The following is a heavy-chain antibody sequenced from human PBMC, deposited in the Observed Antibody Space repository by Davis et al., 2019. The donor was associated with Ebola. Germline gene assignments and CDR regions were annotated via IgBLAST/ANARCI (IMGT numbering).Heavy chain of an antibody. Sequence: MPSETLSLTCTVSGGSLSSYYWSWIRQPPGKGLEWIGYIFYSGNTNYNPSLKSRVTISVDTSRNQFSLRLTSVTAADTAVYYCARRPTNMDYYFDYWGQGTLVTVSS. D-gene: IGHD3/OR15-3a*01. CDR3: ARRPTNMDYYFDY. CDR1: GGSLSSYY. J-gene: IGHJ4*02. V-gene: IGHV4-59*08. CDR2: IFYSGNT.